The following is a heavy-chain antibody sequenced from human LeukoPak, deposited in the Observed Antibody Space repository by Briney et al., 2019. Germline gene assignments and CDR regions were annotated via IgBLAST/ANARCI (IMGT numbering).Heavy chain of an antibody. CDR2: ISWNSGSI. CDR1: GFTFDDYA. Sequence: GGSLRLSCAASGFTFDDYAMHWVRQAPGKGLEWVSGISWNSGSIGYADSVQGRFTISRDNAKNSLYLQMNSLRAEDTALYYCAKAPTRGSSSWYPYYYYGMDVWGQGTTVTVSS. CDR3: AKAPTRGSSSWYPYYYYGMDV. D-gene: IGHD6-13*01. J-gene: IGHJ6*02. V-gene: IGHV3-9*01.